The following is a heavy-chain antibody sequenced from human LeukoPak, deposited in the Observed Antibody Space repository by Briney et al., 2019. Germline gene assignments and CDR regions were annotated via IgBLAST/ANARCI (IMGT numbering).Heavy chain of an antibody. CDR2: IKQDGGEK. D-gene: IGHD3-3*01. CDR3: ARGPLRFLEDY. Sequence: TGGSLRLSCAASGLTFSSYWMSWVRQAPGRGLEWVANIKQDGGEKYYVDSVKGRFTISRDNAKNSLYLQMNSLRAEDTAVYYCARGPLRFLEDYWGQGTLVTVSS. J-gene: IGHJ4*02. V-gene: IGHV3-7*01. CDR1: GLTFSSYW.